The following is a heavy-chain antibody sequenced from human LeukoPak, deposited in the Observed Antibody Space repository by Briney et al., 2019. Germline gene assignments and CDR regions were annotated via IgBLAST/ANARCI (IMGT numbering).Heavy chain of an antibody. Sequence: GGSLRLSCAASGFSFSSYGMHWVRQAPGKGLEWLTVISYDGNTIYYADSVRGRFTISRDNSKNTLYLQMNSLRIEDTAVYYCAKDLSVVGAHDSFDVWGQGTMVTVSS. CDR1: GFSFSSYG. CDR2: ISYDGNTI. V-gene: IGHV3-30*18. J-gene: IGHJ3*01. D-gene: IGHD1-26*01. CDR3: AKDLSVVGAHDSFDV.